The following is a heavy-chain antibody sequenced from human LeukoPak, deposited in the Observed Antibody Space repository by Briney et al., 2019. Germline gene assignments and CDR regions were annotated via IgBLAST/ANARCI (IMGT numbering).Heavy chain of an antibody. CDR1: GFTFSSSW. D-gene: IGHD3-10*01. CDR3: ARHSSGSYYTY. Sequence: GGSLRLSCAASGFTFSSSWMSWVRQAPGKGLEWVAHIKQDGSDKYYVDSVKGRFTISRDNAKNSLYLQLNSLRVEDTAMYYCARHSSGSYYTYWGQGTLVTVSS. J-gene: IGHJ4*02. CDR2: IKQDGSDK. V-gene: IGHV3-7*01.